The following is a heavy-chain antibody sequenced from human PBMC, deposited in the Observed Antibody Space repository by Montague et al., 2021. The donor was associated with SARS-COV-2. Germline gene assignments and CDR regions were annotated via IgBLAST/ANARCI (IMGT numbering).Heavy chain of an antibody. V-gene: IGHV3-9*01. CDR3: AKIKSWYVGDCFDY. CDR2: ISWNSGSI. Sequence: SLRLSCAASGFTLNDYAMHWVRQAPGKGLEWVSCISWNSGSIGYADSMKGRFTISRDNAKNTLYLQMNSLRAEDTALYYCAKIKSWYVGDCFDYWGQGTLVTVTS. D-gene: IGHD6-13*01. CDR1: GFTLNDYA. J-gene: IGHJ4*02.